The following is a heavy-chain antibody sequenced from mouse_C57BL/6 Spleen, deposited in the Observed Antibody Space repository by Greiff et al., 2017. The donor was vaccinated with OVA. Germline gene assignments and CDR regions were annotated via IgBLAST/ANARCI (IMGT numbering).Heavy chain of an antibody. J-gene: IGHJ1*03. CDR2: ISSGSSTI. CDR1: GFTFSDYG. V-gene: IGHV5-17*01. D-gene: IGHD1-1*01. Sequence: EVMLVESGGGLVKPGGSLKLSCAASGFTFSDYGMHWVRQAPEKGLEWVAYISSGSSTIYYADTVKGRFTISRDNDKNTLFLQMTSLRSEDTAMYYCARQSSPYWYFDVWGTGTTVTVSS. CDR3: ARQSSPYWYFDV.